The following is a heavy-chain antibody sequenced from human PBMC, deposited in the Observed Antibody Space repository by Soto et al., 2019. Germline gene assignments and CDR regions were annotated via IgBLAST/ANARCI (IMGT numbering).Heavy chain of an antibody. Sequence: PGGSLRLSCAASGFTFSDYYMSWTRQAPGKGLEWVSYISSSGSTIYYADSVKGRFTISRDNAKNSLYLQMNSLRAEDTAVYYCAKRITIFGVVIPVWFDPWGQGTLVTVSS. V-gene: IGHV3-11*01. CDR1: GFTFSDYY. CDR2: ISSSGSTI. CDR3: AKRITIFGVVIPVWFDP. J-gene: IGHJ5*02. D-gene: IGHD3-3*01.